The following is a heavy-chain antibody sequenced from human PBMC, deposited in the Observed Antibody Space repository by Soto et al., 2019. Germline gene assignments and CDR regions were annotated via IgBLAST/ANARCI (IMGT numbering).Heavy chain of an antibody. CDR1: GYTFTGHY. J-gene: IGHJ6*04. CDR3: ARDLCPLGSGSACPQFGLGC. CDR2: LKSDNGGA. Sequence: GASVKVSCKASGYTFTGHYMHWVRQVSGKGLEYLGWLKSDNGGAYSAPKFQGRVTFTRDTSTTTAYRELSGLRSDDTAVYFCARDLCPLGSGSACPQFGLGCWGKGTTVTVAT. V-gene: IGHV1-2*02. D-gene: IGHD3-10*01.